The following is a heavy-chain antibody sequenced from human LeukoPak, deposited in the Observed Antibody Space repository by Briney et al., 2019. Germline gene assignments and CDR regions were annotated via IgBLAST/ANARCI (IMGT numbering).Heavy chain of an antibody. Sequence: GGSLRLSCAASGFTFSSYGMHWVRQAPGKGLEWVAVISCDGSNKYYADSVKGRFTISRDNSKNTLYLQMNSLRAEDTAVYYCAKTKHGDYVLVYFDYWGQGTLVTVSS. J-gene: IGHJ4*02. CDR1: GFTFSSYG. CDR3: AKTKHGDYVLVYFDY. CDR2: ISCDGSNK. D-gene: IGHD4-17*01. V-gene: IGHV3-30*18.